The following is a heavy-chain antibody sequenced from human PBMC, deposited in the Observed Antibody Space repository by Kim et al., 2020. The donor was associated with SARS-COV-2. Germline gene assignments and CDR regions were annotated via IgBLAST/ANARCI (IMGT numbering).Heavy chain of an antibody. D-gene: IGHD3-3*01. CDR3: ARLGDFWSGSYYYYYGMDV. J-gene: IGHJ6*02. Sequence: SETLSLTCTVSGGSISSYYWSWIRQPPGKGLEWIGYIYYSGSTNYNPSLKSRVTISVDTSKNQFSLKLSSVTAADTAVYYCARLGDFWSGSYYYYYGMDVWGQGTTVTVSS. CDR2: IYYSGST. V-gene: IGHV4-59*01. CDR1: GGSISSYY.